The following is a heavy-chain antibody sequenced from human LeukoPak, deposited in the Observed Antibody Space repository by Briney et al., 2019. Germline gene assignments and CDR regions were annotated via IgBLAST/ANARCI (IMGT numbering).Heavy chain of an antibody. CDR3: AGVPTWGDWAGFDY. V-gene: IGHV3-33*01. D-gene: IGHD2-21*02. J-gene: IGHJ4*02. Sequence: PGRSLRLSCAASGFTFSNYGMHWVRQTSGKGLEWVAVIWYDGSIKYYADSVKGRFTISRDNSNNTLDLQMNSLGAEDTAVYYCAGVPTWGDWAGFDYWGQGTLVTVSS. CDR2: IWYDGSIK. CDR1: GFTFSNYG.